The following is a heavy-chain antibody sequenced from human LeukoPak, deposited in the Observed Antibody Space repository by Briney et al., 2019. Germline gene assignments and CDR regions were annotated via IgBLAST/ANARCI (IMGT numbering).Heavy chain of an antibody. CDR3: TRRFCGSTSCYFDY. V-gene: IGHV4-59*08. CDR2: IYHTGST. Sequence: SETLSLTCTVSGGSISSYYWSWIRQPPGEGLEWIGNIYHTGSTYYNPSLKSRVTISVDTSKNQFSLNLNSVTAADTAVYYCTRRFCGSTSCYFDYWGQGTLVTVSS. CDR1: GGSISSYY. D-gene: IGHD2-2*01. J-gene: IGHJ4*02.